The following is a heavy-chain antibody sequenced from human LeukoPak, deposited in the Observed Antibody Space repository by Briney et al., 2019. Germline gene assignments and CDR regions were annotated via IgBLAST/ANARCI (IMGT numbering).Heavy chain of an antibody. CDR1: GFTFSSYA. CDR3: AKSGYDILTGWGTYYYYMDV. D-gene: IGHD3-9*01. J-gene: IGHJ6*03. V-gene: IGHV3-23*01. CDR2: ISGSGGST. Sequence: GGSLRLSCAASGFTFSSYAMSWVRQAPGEGLEWVSAISGSGGSTYYADSVKGRFTISRDNSKNTLYLQMNSLRAEDTAVYYCAKSGYDILTGWGTYYYYMDVWGKGTTVTISS.